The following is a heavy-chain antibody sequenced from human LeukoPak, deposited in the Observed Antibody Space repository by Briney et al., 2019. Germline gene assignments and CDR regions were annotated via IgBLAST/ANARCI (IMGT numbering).Heavy chain of an antibody. V-gene: IGHV4-4*07. CDR2: IYTSGNT. CDR3: ARGYYYDSSGYLQGWYFDL. Sequence: SETLSLTCTVSGGSISSYYWSWIRQPAGKGLEWIGRIYTSGNTNYNPSLKSRVTMSVDTSKNQFSLRLRSVTAADTAVYYCARGYYYDSSGYLQGWYFDLWGRGTLVTVSS. CDR1: GGSISSYY. J-gene: IGHJ2*01. D-gene: IGHD3-22*01.